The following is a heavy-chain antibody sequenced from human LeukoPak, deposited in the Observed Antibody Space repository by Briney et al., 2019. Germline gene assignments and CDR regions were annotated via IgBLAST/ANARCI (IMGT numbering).Heavy chain of an antibody. CDR2: IYHSGST. CDR3: AREDPSLGTYFDY. CDR1: GYPISSGYY. Sequence: PSETLSLTCAVSGYPISSGYYWGWIRQPPGKGLEWIGSIYHSGSTYYNPSLKSRVTISVDTSKNQFSLKLSSVTAADTAVYYCAREDPSLGTYFDYWGQGTLVTVSS. J-gene: IGHJ4*02. V-gene: IGHV4-38-2*02.